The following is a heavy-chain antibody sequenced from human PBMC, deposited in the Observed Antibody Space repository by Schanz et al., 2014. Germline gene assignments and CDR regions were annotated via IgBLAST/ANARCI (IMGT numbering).Heavy chain of an antibody. CDR3: SRAGYDADNWFDA. D-gene: IGHD2-2*01. V-gene: IGHV3-48*01. CDR2: INSASSTI. CDR1: GFTFTNYA. J-gene: IGHJ5*02. Sequence: DVQLLESGGGLVQPGGSLRLSCAASGFTFTNYAMSWVRQAPGKGLEWVSYINSASSTINYADSVKGRFTISRDNAKNSLFLQMNSLRAEDTAVYYCSRAGYDADNWFDAWGQGTPVTVSS.